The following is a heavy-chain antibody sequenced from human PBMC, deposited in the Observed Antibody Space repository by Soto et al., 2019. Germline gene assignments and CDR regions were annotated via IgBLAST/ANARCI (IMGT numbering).Heavy chain of an antibody. D-gene: IGHD6-13*01. J-gene: IGHJ4*02. Sequence: PSETLSLTCTVSGGSISSYYWSWIRQPPGKGLEWIGYIYYSGSTNYNPSLKSRVTISVDTSKNQFSLKLSSVTAADTAVYYCARGRTYSSSWYGFDYWGQGTLVTVSS. CDR1: GGSISSYY. CDR3: ARGRTYSSSWYGFDY. CDR2: IYYSGST. V-gene: IGHV4-59*01.